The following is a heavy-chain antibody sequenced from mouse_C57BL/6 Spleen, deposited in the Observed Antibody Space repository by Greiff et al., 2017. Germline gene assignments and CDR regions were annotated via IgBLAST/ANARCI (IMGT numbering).Heavy chain of an antibody. Sequence: VQLQQSGTVLARPGASVKMSCKTSGYTFTSYWMHWVKQRPGQGLEWIGAIYPGNSDTSYNQKFKGKATLTAVTSASTAYMELSSLTNEDSAVYYCTRGGYGSSPYAMDYWGQGTSVTVAS. CDR1: GYTFTSYW. CDR2: IYPGNSDT. CDR3: TRGGYGSSPYAMDY. V-gene: IGHV1-5*01. D-gene: IGHD1-1*01. J-gene: IGHJ4*01.